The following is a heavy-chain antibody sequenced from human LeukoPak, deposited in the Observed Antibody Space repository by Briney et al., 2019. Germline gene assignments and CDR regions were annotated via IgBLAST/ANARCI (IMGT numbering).Heavy chain of an antibody. J-gene: IGHJ4*02. V-gene: IGHV4-59*01. CDR3: ARGYYDSRSHYLVAFDL. D-gene: IGHD3-10*01. CDR1: GGSLSPNY. Sequence: SETVSLTCRVSGGSLSPNYWNWVRQTPGKGLEWIGYIHYTGSTSYNPSLMSRITISVDTSENQVSLTVKSVTAADTAVYYCARGYYDSRSHYLVAFDLWGQGVLVTVSS. CDR2: IHYTGST.